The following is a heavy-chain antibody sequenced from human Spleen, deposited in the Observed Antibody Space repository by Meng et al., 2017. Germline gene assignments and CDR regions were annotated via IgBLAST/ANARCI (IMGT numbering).Heavy chain of an antibody. CDR1: GLNFNDAW. V-gene: IGHV3-15*03. J-gene: IGHJ4*01. CDR2: IKSKGSGGTT. CDR3: SGHVDY. Sequence: GESLKISCAVSGLNFNDAWMSWVRQAPGKGLEWIGRIKSKGSGGTTDYSAPVKGRFTVSRDDSKNTLYLQMNSLKTEDTAVYYCSGHVDYWGHGTLVTVSS.